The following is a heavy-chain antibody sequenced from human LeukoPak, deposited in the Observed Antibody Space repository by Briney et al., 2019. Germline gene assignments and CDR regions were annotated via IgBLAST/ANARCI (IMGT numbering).Heavy chain of an antibody. CDR2: ISDSGGGT. CDR3: AKAPRLAGVPLDY. Sequence: GESLKISCAASGFTFSSYPMTWVRQAPGKGLEWVSSISDSGGGTYYADSVKGRFTISRDNFKNTLYLQMNSLRAEDTAVYYCAKAPRLAGVPLDYWGQGTVVTVSS. CDR1: GFTFSSYP. J-gene: IGHJ4*02. V-gene: IGHV3-23*01. D-gene: IGHD3-10*01.